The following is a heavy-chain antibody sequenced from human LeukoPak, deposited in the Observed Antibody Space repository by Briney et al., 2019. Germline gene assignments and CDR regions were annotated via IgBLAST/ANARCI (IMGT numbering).Heavy chain of an antibody. V-gene: IGHV3-48*04. Sequence: GSLRLSCAASGFTFSSYSMNWVRQAPGKGLEWVSYISSSSSTIYYADSVKGRFTISRDNAKNSLYLQMNSLRAEDTALYFCAKDVSSGWFDSWGQGTLVTVSS. CDR3: AKDVSSGWFDS. CDR1: GFTFSSYS. J-gene: IGHJ5*01. D-gene: IGHD6-19*01. CDR2: ISSSSSTI.